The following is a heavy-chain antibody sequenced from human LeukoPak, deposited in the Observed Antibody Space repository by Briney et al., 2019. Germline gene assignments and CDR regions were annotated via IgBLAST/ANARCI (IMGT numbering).Heavy chain of an antibody. Sequence: PGGSLRLSCAGSGLTFRNYDMSWVRQAPGTGLEWVSAISSSGGNTYYADSVKGRFTISRDNSKNTLYLQMASLRPEDTAMYYCAKRERTYYFDNWGRGTLVTVSS. CDR3: AKRERTYYFDN. D-gene: IGHD1-26*01. V-gene: IGHV3-23*01. CDR2: ISSSGGNT. J-gene: IGHJ4*02. CDR1: GLTFRNYD.